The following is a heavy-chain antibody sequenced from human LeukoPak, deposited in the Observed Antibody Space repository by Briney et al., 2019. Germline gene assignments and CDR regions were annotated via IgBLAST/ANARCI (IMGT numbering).Heavy chain of an antibody. Sequence: SETLSLTCAVYGGSFSGYYWSWIRQPPGKGLEWIGEINHSGSTNYNPPLKSRVTISVDTSKNQFSLKLSSVTAADTAVYYCARIERIHSHLDYWGQGTLVTVSS. D-gene: IGHD5-18*01. CDR3: ARIERIHSHLDY. CDR2: INHSGST. J-gene: IGHJ4*02. V-gene: IGHV4-34*01. CDR1: GGSFSGYY.